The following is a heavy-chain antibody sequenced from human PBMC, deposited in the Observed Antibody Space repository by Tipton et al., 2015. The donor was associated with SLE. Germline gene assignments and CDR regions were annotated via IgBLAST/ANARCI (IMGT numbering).Heavy chain of an antibody. V-gene: IGHV3-33*06. D-gene: IGHD2-21*02. J-gene: IGHJ4*02. CDR1: GLTFSRSG. Sequence: SLRLSCAASGLTFSRSGMHWVRQAPGKGLEWVAMIWSDGSSEYYADSVKGRFTISKDNSRNTLYLQMNSLRAEDTAVYYCAKDKGVTAFDFWGQGTLVTVSS. CDR3: AKDKGVTAFDF. CDR2: IWSDGSSE.